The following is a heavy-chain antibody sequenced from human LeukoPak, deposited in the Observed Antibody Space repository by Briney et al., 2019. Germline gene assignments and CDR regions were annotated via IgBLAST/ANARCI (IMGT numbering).Heavy chain of an antibody. Sequence: SGGSLRLSCAASGFTFSSYSMNWVRQAPGKGLEWVSSISSSSSYIYYADSVKGRFTISRDNAKNSLYLQMNSLRAEDTAVYYCARPRGQWLGGVQTKATNAFDIWGQGTMVTVSS. CDR1: GFTFSSYS. CDR2: ISSSSSYI. D-gene: IGHD6-19*01. J-gene: IGHJ3*02. CDR3: ARPRGQWLGGVQTKATNAFDI. V-gene: IGHV3-21*01.